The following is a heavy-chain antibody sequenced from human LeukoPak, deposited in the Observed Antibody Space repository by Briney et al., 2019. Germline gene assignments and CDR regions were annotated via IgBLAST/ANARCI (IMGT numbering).Heavy chain of an antibody. CDR1: GFTFSSSW. J-gene: IGHJ4*02. Sequence: GGSLRVSCAASGFTFSSSWMSWVRQAPGKGLEWVANIKQDGSEKFYVDSVKGRFTISRDNAKNSLYLQMNSLRAEDTAMYFCVRDVGAVRGEVYFDYWGQGTLVTVSS. CDR2: IKQDGSEK. V-gene: IGHV3-7*01. D-gene: IGHD3-10*01. CDR3: VRDVGAVRGEVYFDY.